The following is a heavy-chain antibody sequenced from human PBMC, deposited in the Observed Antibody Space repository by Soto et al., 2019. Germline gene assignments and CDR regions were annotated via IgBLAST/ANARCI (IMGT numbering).Heavy chain of an antibody. J-gene: IGHJ4*02. CDR2: ISPIFGRP. V-gene: IGHV1-69*01. D-gene: IGHD4-17*01. CDR3: ARAPYEDYAVPEPTSFDS. CDR1: GGTFSTLA. Sequence: QVQLVQSGTEVKKPGSSVKVSCKASGGTFSTLAVSWVRQAPGQGLEWMGGISPIFGRPGYAQKFQGRVTITADESTSIVYMELSSLSSEDTAVYYCARAPYEDYAVPEPTSFDSWGQGTLVTVSS.